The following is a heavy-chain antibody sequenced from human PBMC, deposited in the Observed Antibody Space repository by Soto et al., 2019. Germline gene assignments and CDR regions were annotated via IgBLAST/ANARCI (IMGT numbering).Heavy chain of an antibody. D-gene: IGHD1-1*01. CDR2: INHSGST. CDR1: GGSFSGYY. J-gene: IGHJ6*03. Sequence: SETLSLTCAVYGGSFSGYYWSWIRQPPGKGLEWIGEINHSGSTNYNPSLKSRVTISVDTSKNQFSLRLSSVTAADTAVYYCARAQLQYYYYYYMDVWGKGTTVTVSS. CDR3: ARAQLQYYYYYYMDV. V-gene: IGHV4-34*01.